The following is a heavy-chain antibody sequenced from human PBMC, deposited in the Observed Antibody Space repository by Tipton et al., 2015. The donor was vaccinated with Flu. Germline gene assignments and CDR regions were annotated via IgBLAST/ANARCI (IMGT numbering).Heavy chain of an antibody. D-gene: IGHD2-21*02. CDR1: GFTFSSYE. J-gene: IGHJ6*02. Sequence: GSLRLSCAASGFTFSSYEMNWVRQAPGKGLEWVSYISSSGSIIYYADSVKGRFTISRDNAKNSLYLQMNSLRAEDTAVYYCARVGDTITVFGGMDVWGQGTTVTVSS. V-gene: IGHV3-48*03. CDR2: ISSSGSII. CDR3: ARVGDTITVFGGMDV.